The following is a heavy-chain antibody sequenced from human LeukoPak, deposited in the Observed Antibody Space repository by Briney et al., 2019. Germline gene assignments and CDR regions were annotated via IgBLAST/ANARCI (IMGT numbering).Heavy chain of an antibody. Sequence: SETLSLTCTVSGGSISSYYWSWIRQPPGKGLEWIGYIYYSGSTNYNPSLKSRVTISVDTSKNQFSLKLSSVTAADTAVYYCARVRFLEWFPDAFDIWGQGTMVTVSS. CDR3: ARVRFLEWFPDAFDI. J-gene: IGHJ3*02. CDR2: IYYSGST. CDR1: GGSISSYY. D-gene: IGHD3-3*01. V-gene: IGHV4-59*01.